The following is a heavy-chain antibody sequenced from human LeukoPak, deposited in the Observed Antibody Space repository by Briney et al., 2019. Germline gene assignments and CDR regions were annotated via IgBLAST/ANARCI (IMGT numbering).Heavy chain of an antibody. CDR1: GFTFSTYA. CDR3: AKRGVTGYKEAFDY. V-gene: IGHV3-23*01. D-gene: IGHD3-9*01. Sequence: PGGSLRLTCAASGFTFSTYAMSWVCQAPGKGLERVTAVSGSGGSTYYADSVEGRFTISRDNSKNALHLQMNSLRAEDTAVYYCAKRGVTGYKEAFDYWGQGTLVTVSS. J-gene: IGHJ4*02. CDR2: VSGSGGST.